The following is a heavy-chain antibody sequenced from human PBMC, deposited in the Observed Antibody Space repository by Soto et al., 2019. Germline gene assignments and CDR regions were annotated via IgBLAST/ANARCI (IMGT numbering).Heavy chain of an antibody. D-gene: IGHD1-1*01. J-gene: IGHJ6*02. V-gene: IGHV3-9*01. Sequence: EVQLVESGGGLVQPGRSLRLSCAASGFTFDDYAMHWVRQVPGKGLEWVSAISWNSANIGYADSVKGRFTISRDNANRSRYLQMNSLRPEDTALYYCARDLLGGEHPFYNNMDVWGQGSTVTVSS. CDR1: GFTFDDYA. CDR2: ISWNSANI. CDR3: ARDLLGGEHPFYNNMDV.